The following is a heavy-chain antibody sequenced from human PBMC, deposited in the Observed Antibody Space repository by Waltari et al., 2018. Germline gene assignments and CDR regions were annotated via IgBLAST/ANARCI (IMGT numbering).Heavy chain of an antibody. CDR2: IWYDGRYE. V-gene: IGHV3-33*01. CDR3: ARDFASTYFFDY. Sequence: QVKLVESGGGVLQPGRSLTLSCSASGFASRGYVMHWVRQAPGKGLEWVTVIWYDGRYEYYADSVKGRFTISRDNSKDTLYLQMNSLRAEDTAVYYCARDFASTYFFDYWGQGTLVTVSS. J-gene: IGHJ4*02. CDR1: GFASRGYV.